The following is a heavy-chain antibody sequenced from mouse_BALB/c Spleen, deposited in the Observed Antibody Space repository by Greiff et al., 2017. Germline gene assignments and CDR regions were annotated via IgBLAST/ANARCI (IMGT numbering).Heavy chain of an antibody. D-gene: IGHD1-2*01. J-gene: IGHJ1*01. CDR1: GFTFSSYA. Sequence: DVKLVESGGGLVKPGGSLKLSCAASGFTFSSYAMSWVRQTPEKRLEWVATISSGGSYAYYPDSVTGRFTISRDNAKNTLYLQMSSLRSEDTAMYYSERPPITASSPYWYFDVWGAGTTVTVSS. V-gene: IGHV5-9-3*01. CDR2: ISSGGSYA. CDR3: ERPPITASSPYWYFDV.